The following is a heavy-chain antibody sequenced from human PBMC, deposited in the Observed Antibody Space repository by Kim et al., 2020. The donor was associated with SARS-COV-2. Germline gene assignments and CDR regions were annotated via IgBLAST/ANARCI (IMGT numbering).Heavy chain of an antibody. J-gene: IGHJ4*02. CDR2: FDPEDGET. CDR1: GYTLTELS. Sequence: ASVKVSCKVSGYTLTELSMHWVRQAPGKGLEWMGGFDPEDGETIYAQKFQGRVTMTEDTSTDTAYMELSSLRSEDTAVYYCATTFSHCSGGSCYSLDYWGQGTLVTVSS. CDR3: ATTFSHCSGGSCYSLDY. D-gene: IGHD2-15*01. V-gene: IGHV1-24*01.